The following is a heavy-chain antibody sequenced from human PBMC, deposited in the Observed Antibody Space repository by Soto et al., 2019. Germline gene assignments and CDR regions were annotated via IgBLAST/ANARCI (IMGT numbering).Heavy chain of an antibody. CDR3: ARGTYYYDSSGYYQPRPFDY. V-gene: IGHV1-18*04. CDR1: GYTFTSYG. Sequence: ASVKVSCKASGYTFTSYGISWVRQAPGQGLEWMGWISAYNGNTNYAQKLQGRVTMTTDTSTSTAYMELGSLRSDDTAVYYCARGTYYYDSSGYYQPRPFDYWGQGTLVTVSS. J-gene: IGHJ4*02. CDR2: ISAYNGNT. D-gene: IGHD3-22*01.